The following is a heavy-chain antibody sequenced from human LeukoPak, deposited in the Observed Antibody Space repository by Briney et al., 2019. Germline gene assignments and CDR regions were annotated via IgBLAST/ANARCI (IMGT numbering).Heavy chain of an antibody. CDR1: GGSISSGDYY. CDR2: IYYSGST. CDR3: ARALYFDWLLTPPHYYYMDV. D-gene: IGHD3-9*01. J-gene: IGHJ6*03. Sequence: SETLSLTCTVSGGSISSGDYYWSWIRQPPGKGLEWIGYIYYSGSTYYNPSLKSRVTISVDTSKNQFSLKLSSVTAADTAVYYCARALYFDWLLTPPHYYYMDVWGKGTTVTVSS. V-gene: IGHV4-30-4*08.